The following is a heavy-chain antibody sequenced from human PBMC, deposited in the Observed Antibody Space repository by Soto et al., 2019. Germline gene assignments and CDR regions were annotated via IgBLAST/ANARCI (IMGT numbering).Heavy chain of an antibody. D-gene: IGHD2-8*02. J-gene: IGHJ4*01. CDR2: INPSGGST. V-gene: IGHV1-46*01. Sequence: ASVKVSCKASGYTFTSYYMHWVRQAPGQGLEWMGIINPSGGSTNYAQKLQGRVAMTRDTSTSTVYMELNSLQIEDTAVYYCTTDSHLSTTLVRFDFWGHGTLVTVSS. CDR1: GYTFTSYY. CDR3: TTDSHLSTTLVRFDF.